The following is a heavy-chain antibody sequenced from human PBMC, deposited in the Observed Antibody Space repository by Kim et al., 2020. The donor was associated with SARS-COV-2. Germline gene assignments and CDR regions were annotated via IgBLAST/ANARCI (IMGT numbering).Heavy chain of an antibody. V-gene: IGHV5-10-1*04. Sequence: SYTNTRPSFQGQVTISADKSIGTAYLQWSSLKASDTAMYYCARRAGGLDYWGQGTLVTVSS. D-gene: IGHD6-19*01. CDR2: SYT. CDR3: ARRAGGLDY. J-gene: IGHJ4*02.